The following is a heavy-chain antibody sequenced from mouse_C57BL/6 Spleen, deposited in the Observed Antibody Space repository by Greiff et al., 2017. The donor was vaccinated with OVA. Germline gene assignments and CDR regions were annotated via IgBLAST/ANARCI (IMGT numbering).Heavy chain of an antibody. Sequence: VQLQQSGAELVRPGASVKLSCTASGFTITDDYMHWVKQRPEQGLEWIGWIDPDNGDTEYASKFQGKATITADTSSNTAYLQLSSLTSEDTAVYYCTTGGYYLDYWGQGTTLTVSS. CDR2: IDPDNGDT. CDR3: TTGGYYLDY. V-gene: IGHV14-4*01. J-gene: IGHJ2*01. CDR1: GFTITDDY.